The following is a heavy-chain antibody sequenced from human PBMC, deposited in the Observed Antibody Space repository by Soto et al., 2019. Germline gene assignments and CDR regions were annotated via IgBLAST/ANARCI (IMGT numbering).Heavy chain of an antibody. D-gene: IGHD2-15*01. CDR1: GYTFTSYG. V-gene: IGHV1-18*04. J-gene: IGHJ4*02. Sequence: RASVKVSCKASGYTFTSYGISWVRQAPGQGLEWMGWISAYNGNTNYAQKLQGRVTMTTDTSTSTAYMELRSLRSDDTAVYYCARDSLYCSGGSCYEGYWGQGTLVTVSS. CDR2: ISAYNGNT. CDR3: ARDSLYCSGGSCYEGY.